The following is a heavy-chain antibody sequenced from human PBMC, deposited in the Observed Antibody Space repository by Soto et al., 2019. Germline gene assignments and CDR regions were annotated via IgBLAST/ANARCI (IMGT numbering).Heavy chain of an antibody. CDR3: AKSFDFWSGYSDY. CDR2: ISWNSGSI. Sequence: GGSLRLSCAASGFTFDDYAMHWVRQAPGKGLEWVSGISWNSGSIGYADSVKGRFTISRDNAKNSLYLQMNSLRAEDTALYYCAKSFDFWSGYSDYWGQGTLVTVSS. V-gene: IGHV3-9*01. D-gene: IGHD3-3*01. J-gene: IGHJ4*02. CDR1: GFTFDDYA.